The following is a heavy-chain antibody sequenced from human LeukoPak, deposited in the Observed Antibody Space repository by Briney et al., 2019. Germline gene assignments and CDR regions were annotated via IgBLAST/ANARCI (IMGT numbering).Heavy chain of an antibody. Sequence: PSETLSLTCTVSGGSISSGGYYWSWIRQPPGKGLEWIGYIYYSGSTNYNPSLKSRVTISVDTSKNQFSLKLSSVTAADTAVYYCARHSLGPPSFDYWGQGTLVTVSS. D-gene: IGHD7-27*01. CDR1: GGSISSGGYY. J-gene: IGHJ4*02. CDR3: ARHSLGPPSFDY. CDR2: IYYSGST. V-gene: IGHV4-61*08.